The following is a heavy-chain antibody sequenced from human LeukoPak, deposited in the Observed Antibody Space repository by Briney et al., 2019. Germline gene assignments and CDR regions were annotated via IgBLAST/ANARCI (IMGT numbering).Heavy chain of an antibody. CDR3: TKEEYDSSASPGFD. Sequence: GGSLRLSCAASGFTFSNTWMNWVRQAPGKGLEWVGRIKSKTDGWTTDYAAPVKGRFTIARDDSKNTLYLQMNSLKTEDTAVYYCTKEEYDSSASPGFDYGGREPWSPSPQ. D-gene: IGHD3-22*01. CDR2: IKSKTDGWTT. J-gene: IGHJ4*02. CDR1: GFTFSNTW. V-gene: IGHV3-15*07.